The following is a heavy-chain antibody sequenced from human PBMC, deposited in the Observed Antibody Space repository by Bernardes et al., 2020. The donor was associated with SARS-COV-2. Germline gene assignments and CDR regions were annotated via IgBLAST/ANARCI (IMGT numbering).Heavy chain of an antibody. V-gene: IGHV4-34*01. CDR3: ARAVWGIWYFDL. D-gene: IGHD3-16*01. J-gene: IGHJ2*01. CDR1: GGSFSGYC. Sequence: SETLSLTCAVYGGSFSGYCWTWIRQSPGKGLEWIGEITHSGSSNYNPSLKSRVTISADTSKNQFSLRLSSVTAADTAVYYCARAVWGIWYFDLWGRGTLVTVSS. CDR2: ITHSGSS.